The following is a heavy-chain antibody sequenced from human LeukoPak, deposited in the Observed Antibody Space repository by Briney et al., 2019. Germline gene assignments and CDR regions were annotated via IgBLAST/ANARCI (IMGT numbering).Heavy chain of an antibody. D-gene: IGHD1-1*01. CDR1: GFTFSSYA. CDR3: ARGPAGYN. J-gene: IGHJ4*02. CDR2: IYSDGST. V-gene: IGHV3-53*01. Sequence: GGSLRLSCAASGFTFSSYAMHWVRQAPGKGLEWVSVIYSDGSTDYADSVKGRFTISRGNLKNTLYLQMNSLRAEDTAVYYCARGPAGYNWGQGTLVTFSS.